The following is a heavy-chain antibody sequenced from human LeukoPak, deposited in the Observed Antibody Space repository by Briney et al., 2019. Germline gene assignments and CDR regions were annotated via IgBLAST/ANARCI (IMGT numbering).Heavy chain of an antibody. J-gene: IGHJ4*02. CDR3: ARDRGRWELPPDY. CDR2: INPNSGGT. D-gene: IGHD1-26*01. V-gene: IGHV1-2*06. Sequence: ASVKVSCKASGYTFTGYYMHWVRQAPGQGLEWMGRINPNSGGTNYAQKFQGRVTMTRDTSISTAYMELSRLRSDDTAVYYCARDRGRWELPPDYWGQGTLVTVSS. CDR1: GYTFTGYY.